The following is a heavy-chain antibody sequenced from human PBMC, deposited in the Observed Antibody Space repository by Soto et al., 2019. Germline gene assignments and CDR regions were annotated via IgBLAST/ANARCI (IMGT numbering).Heavy chain of an antibody. Sequence: SVKVSCKASGGTFSSYAISWVRQAPGQGLEWMGGIIPIFGTANYAQKFQGRVTITADESTGTAYMELSSLRSEDTAVYYCARVGDFWVHGDSYNWFDPWGQGTLVTVSS. CDR2: IIPIFGTA. V-gene: IGHV1-69*13. CDR3: ARVGDFWVHGDSYNWFDP. J-gene: IGHJ5*02. D-gene: IGHD3-3*01. CDR1: GGTFSSYA.